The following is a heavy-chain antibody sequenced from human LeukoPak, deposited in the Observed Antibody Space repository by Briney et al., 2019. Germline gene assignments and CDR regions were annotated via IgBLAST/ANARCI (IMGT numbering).Heavy chain of an antibody. D-gene: IGHD6-19*01. CDR1: GYTITDNY. V-gene: IGHV1-2*02. CDR2: INPNSDGT. J-gene: IGHJ5*02. Sequence: GASVKVSRKASGYTITDNYIHWVRQAPGQGPEWMGWINPNSDGTKYAQKFQGRVTMTRDTSISTAYMEVSSLRYEDTAVYYCARAGGSGWSRVWFDPWGQGTLVTVSS. CDR3: ARAGGSGWSRVWFDP.